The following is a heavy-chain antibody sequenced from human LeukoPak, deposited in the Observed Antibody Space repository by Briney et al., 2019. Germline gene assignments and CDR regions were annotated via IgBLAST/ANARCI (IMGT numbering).Heavy chain of an antibody. CDR3: ARLPRGYSYGLRNYFDY. CDR1: GGSFSGYY. Sequence: KSSETLSLTCAVYGGSFSGYYWSWIRQPPGKGLEWIGEINHSGSTNYNPSLKSRVTISVDTSKNQFSLKLSSVTAADTAVYYCARLPRGYSYGLRNYFDYWGQGTLVTVSS. D-gene: IGHD5-18*01. J-gene: IGHJ4*02. V-gene: IGHV4-34*01. CDR2: INHSGST.